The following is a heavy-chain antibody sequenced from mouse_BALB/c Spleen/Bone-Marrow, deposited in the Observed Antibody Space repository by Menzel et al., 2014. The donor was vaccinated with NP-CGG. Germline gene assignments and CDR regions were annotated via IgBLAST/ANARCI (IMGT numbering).Heavy chain of an antibody. J-gene: IGHJ4*01. D-gene: IGHD1-2*01. CDR1: GYSITSDYA. Sequence: EVKLVESGPGLVKPSPSLSLTCTVTGYSITSDYAWNWIRQFPGNKLGWMGYINNSGSTRYNPSLKSRISITRDTSKNQFYLQLNSVTTEDTATYYCASVLRLLNYAIDYWGQGTSVTVSS. CDR3: ASVLRLLNYAIDY. V-gene: IGHV3-2*02. CDR2: INNSGST.